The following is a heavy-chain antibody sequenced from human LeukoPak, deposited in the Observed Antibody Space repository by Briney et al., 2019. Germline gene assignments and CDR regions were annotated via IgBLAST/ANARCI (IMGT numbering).Heavy chain of an antibody. V-gene: IGHV4-34*01. J-gene: IGHJ3*02. D-gene: IGHD3-10*01. CDR2: INHSGST. Sequence: SETLSLTCAVYGGSFSGYYWSWIRQPPGKGLEWIGEINHSGSTNYNPSLKSRVTISVDTSKNQFSLKLSSVTAADTAVYYCARGYGAFDIWGQGTMVTVSS. CDR3: ARGYGAFDI. CDR1: GGSFSGYY.